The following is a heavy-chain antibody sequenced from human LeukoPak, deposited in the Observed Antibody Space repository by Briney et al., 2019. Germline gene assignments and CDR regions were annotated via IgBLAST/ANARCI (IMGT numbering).Heavy chain of an antibody. CDR2: ISGSGGST. V-gene: IGHV3-23*01. CDR1: GFTFSSYA. Sequence: LSGGSLRLSCAASGFTFSSYAMSWVRQAAGKGLEWVSGISGSGGSTYYADSVKGRFTISRDNSKNTLYLQMNSLRAEDTAVYYCAKDQRPGYYDSSGYCYWGQGTLVTVSS. CDR3: AKDQRPGYYDSSGYCY. D-gene: IGHD3-22*01. J-gene: IGHJ4*02.